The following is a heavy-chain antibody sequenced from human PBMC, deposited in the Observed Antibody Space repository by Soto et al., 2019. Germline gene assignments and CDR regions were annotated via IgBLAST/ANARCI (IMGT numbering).Heavy chain of an antibody. V-gene: IGHV3-30*04. CDR2: ISYDGRNK. CDR3: ARYDSSGYYWPYYYYGMDV. CDR1: GCTFSSYA. J-gene: IGHJ6*02. Sequence: GGSRRLSCAASGCTFSSYAMHWVRQAPGKGLEWVAVISYDGRNKYYADSVKGRFTISRDNSKNTLYLQMNSLRAEDTAVYYCARYDSSGYYWPYYYYGMDVWGQGTTVTAP. D-gene: IGHD3-22*01.